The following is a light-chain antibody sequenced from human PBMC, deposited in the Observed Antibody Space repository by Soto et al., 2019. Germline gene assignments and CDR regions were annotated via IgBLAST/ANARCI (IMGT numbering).Light chain of an antibody. CDR1: QSISNY. Sequence: DIQMTQSPSSLSASVGDRVTITCRASQSISNYLNWYQQKPGKAPKLLIYAASSLQSGVPSRFSGSGSGTDFTLTISSLQPEDFATYYCQQSYSIPLTFGGGTTGDIK. J-gene: IGKJ4*01. CDR3: QQSYSIPLT. V-gene: IGKV1-39*01. CDR2: AAS.